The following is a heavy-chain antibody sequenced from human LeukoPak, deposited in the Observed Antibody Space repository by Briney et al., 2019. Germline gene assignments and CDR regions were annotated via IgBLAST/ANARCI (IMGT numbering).Heavy chain of an antibody. D-gene: IGHD6-13*01. CDR2: ISSSSSYI. V-gene: IGHV3-21*01. Sequence: GGSLRLSCAASGFTFSSYGMNWVRQAPGKGLEWVSSISSSSSYIYYADSVKGRFTISRDNAKNSLYLQMNSLRAEDTAVYYCARDSSSWYRGGHDYWGQGTLVTVSS. CDR1: GFTFSSYG. J-gene: IGHJ4*02. CDR3: ARDSSSWYRGGHDY.